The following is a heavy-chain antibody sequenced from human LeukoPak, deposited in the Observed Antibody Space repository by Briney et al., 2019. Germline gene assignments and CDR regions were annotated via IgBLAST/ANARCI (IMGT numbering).Heavy chain of an antibody. CDR3: TTDGVWFGESVDY. J-gene: IGHJ4*02. D-gene: IGHD3-10*01. CDR2: IKSKTDGGTT. Sequence: GGSLRLPCAASGFTFSNAWMSWVRQAPGKGLEWVGRIKSKTDGGTTDYAAPVKGRFTISRDDSKNTLYLQMNSLKTEDTAVYYCTTDGVWFGESVDYWGQGTLVTVSS. CDR1: GFTFSNAW. V-gene: IGHV3-15*01.